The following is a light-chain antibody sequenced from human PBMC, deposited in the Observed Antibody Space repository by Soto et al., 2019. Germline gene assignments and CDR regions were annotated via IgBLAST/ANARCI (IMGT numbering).Light chain of an antibody. J-gene: IGLJ3*02. CDR2: KVS. CDR1: SSDVGNYKY. Sequence: QSALTQSPSASGSPGQSVTISCTGTSSDVGNYKYVSWYQQHPGKAPKLMIYKVSKRPSGVPDRFSGSKSGNTASLTVSGLQAEDEADYYCSSYAGSNNWVFGGGTKLTVL. CDR3: SSYAGSNNWV. V-gene: IGLV2-8*01.